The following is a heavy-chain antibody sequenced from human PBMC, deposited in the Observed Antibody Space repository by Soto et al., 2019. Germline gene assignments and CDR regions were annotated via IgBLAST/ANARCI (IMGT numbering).Heavy chain of an antibody. CDR1: GGSFSGYY. Sequence: SETLSLTCAVYGGSFSGYYWSWIRQPPGKGLEWIGEINHSGSTNYNPSLKSRVTISVDTSKNQFSLQLSSVTAADTAVYYCARLQIAAAGTYYYYGMDVWGQGTTVT. J-gene: IGHJ6*02. CDR2: INHSGST. D-gene: IGHD6-13*01. CDR3: ARLQIAAAGTYYYYGMDV. V-gene: IGHV4-34*01.